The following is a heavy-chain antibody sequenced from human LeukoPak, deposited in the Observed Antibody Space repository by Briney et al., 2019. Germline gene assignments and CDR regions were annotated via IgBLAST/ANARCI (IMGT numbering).Heavy chain of an antibody. CDR1: GFTFSSYA. J-gene: IGHJ4*02. Sequence: GGSLRLSCAASGFTFSSYAMSWVRQAPGKGLEWVSAISGSGGSTYYADSVKGRFTISRDNSKNTLYLQMNSLRAEDTAVYYCARDSPRGVTTHYFDYWGQGTLVTVSS. D-gene: IGHD3-10*01. CDR2: ISGSGGST. V-gene: IGHV3-23*01. CDR3: ARDSPRGVTTHYFDY.